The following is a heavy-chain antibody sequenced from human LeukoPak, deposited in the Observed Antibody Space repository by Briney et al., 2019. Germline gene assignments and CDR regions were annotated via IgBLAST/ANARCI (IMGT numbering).Heavy chain of an antibody. J-gene: IGHJ3*02. D-gene: IGHD2-21*01. V-gene: IGHV4-39*01. Sequence: SETLSLTCSVSVGSISISSSYCGWIRQPPGKGHGWLGCIFYSGSTYYNLSLKSRVTISVDKSKNQCSLKLDSVSAADAAVFYCARLATFCAGENCYLDAFDIWGQGTMVTVSP. CDR2: IFYSGST. CDR3: ARLATFCAGENCYLDAFDI. CDR1: VGSISISSSY.